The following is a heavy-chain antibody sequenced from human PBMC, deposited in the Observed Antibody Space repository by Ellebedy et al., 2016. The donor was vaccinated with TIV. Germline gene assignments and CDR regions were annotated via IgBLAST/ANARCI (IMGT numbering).Heavy chain of an antibody. CDR2: INPNSGGT. Sequence: AASVKVSCKASGYTSTGYYMHWVRQAPGQGLEWMGWINPNSGGTNYAQKFQGRVTMTRDTSISTAYMELSRLRSDDTAVYYCARGYYGSGSYKAFDIWGQGTMVTVSS. J-gene: IGHJ3*02. V-gene: IGHV1-2*02. D-gene: IGHD3-10*01. CDR1: GYTSTGYY. CDR3: ARGYYGSGSYKAFDI.